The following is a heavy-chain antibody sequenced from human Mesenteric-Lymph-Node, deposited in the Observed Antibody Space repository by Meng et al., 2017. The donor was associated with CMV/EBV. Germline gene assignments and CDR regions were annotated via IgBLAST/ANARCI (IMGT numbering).Heavy chain of an antibody. Sequence: SETLSLTCTFSGASITTYYWSWIRQPPGRGLEWIGYMYYDGKNNYNPSLRSRVTIFLDMSRNQFTLKLNSVTVGDTAVYYCAGVGAYWREDFWGQGTLVTVSS. J-gene: IGHJ4*02. V-gene: IGHV4-59*01. D-gene: IGHD1-1*01. CDR2: MYYDGKN. CDR1: GASITTYY. CDR3: AGVGAYWREDF.